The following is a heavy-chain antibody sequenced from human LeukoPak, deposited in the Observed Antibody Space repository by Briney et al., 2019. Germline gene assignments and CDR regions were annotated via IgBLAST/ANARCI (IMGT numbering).Heavy chain of an antibody. Sequence: GASVKVSCKASGYTFTSYYMHWVRQAPGQGLEWMGIINPSGGSTSYAQKFQGRVTTTRDTSTSTVYMELSSLRSEDTAVYYCAREGGMYSSSWYGGGESWFDPWGQGTLVTVSS. CDR2: INPSGGST. CDR1: GYTFTSYY. V-gene: IGHV1-46*01. D-gene: IGHD6-13*01. CDR3: AREGGMYSSSWYGGGESWFDP. J-gene: IGHJ5*02.